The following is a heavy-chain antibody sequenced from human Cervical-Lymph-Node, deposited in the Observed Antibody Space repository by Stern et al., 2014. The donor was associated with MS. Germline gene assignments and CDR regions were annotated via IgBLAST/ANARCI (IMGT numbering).Heavy chain of an antibody. CDR3: ARVDCSGTNCFYYYYGMDV. V-gene: IGHV3-21*01. J-gene: IGHJ6*02. D-gene: IGHD2-2*01. CDR1: GFTFNSYS. Sequence: EEQLVESGGGLVKPGGSLRLSCEASGFTFNSYSMNWVRQAPGKGLEWVSSISVGTDYIYYADSVKGRFTISRDNAKNSLFPQMNTLRAEDTGVYYCARVDCSGTNCFYYYYGMDVWGQGTTVTVSS. CDR2: ISVGTDYI.